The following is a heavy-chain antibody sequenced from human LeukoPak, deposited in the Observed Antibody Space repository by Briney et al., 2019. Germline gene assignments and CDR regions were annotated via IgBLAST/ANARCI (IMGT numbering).Heavy chain of an antibody. CDR3: ARRIAVAGTSXXFDP. J-gene: IGHJ5*02. CDR2: IYYSGST. CDR1: GGSISSSSYY. D-gene: IGHD6-19*01. V-gene: IGHV4-39*01. Sequence: SETLSLTCTVSGGSISSSSYYWGWIRQPPGKGLEWIGSIYYSGSTYYNPSLKSRVTISVDTSKNQFSLKLSSVTAADPAVYYCARRIAVAGTSXXFDPWGQGTLVTVSS.